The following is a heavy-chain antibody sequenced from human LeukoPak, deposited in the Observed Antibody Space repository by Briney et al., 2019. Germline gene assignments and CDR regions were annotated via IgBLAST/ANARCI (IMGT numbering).Heavy chain of an antibody. CDR1: GYIFSNYW. V-gene: IGHV5-10-1*01. CDR3: ARQNTVTTQSDY. J-gene: IGHJ4*02. Sequence: GESLKISCEGSGYIFSNYWISWVRQMPGKGLEWMGRIDPIDSYTNYSPSFQGHVTFSVDKSINTAYLQWSSLKASDTAMYYCARQNTVTTQSDYWGQGTLVTVSS. CDR2: IDPIDSYT. D-gene: IGHD4-17*01.